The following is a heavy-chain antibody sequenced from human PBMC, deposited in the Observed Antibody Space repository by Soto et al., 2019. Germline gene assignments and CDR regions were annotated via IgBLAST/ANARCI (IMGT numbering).Heavy chain of an antibody. D-gene: IGHD4-4*01. CDR3: AKDSNKYSSSLRGRYFDY. CDR1: GFPFRSYV. CDR2: ISGGGSNT. V-gene: IGHV3-23*01. Sequence: EVQLLESGGGLVQRGGSLSLPCAASGFPFRSYVMLWVRQAQGKGRGWVSGISGGGSNTFYADSVKGRFTISRDNSKNTLLLQMNSLGAEDTAVYYCAKDSNKYSSSLRGRYFDYWGQGIGVTVSS. J-gene: IGHJ4*02.